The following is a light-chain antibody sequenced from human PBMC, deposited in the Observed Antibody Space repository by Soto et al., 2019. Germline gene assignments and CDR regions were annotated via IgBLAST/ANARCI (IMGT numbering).Light chain of an antibody. V-gene: IGKV3-15*01. J-gene: IGKJ2*01. CDR1: QSVSNN. CDR3: QQYNHWPPFT. Sequence: TQSPGTLSVSPGGRATVSCRASQSVSNNLAGYQQRRGQAPRILIYGTSTRATGIPVRFSGSGSGTEFTLTISRLQSKDSAVYFCQQYNHWPPFTFGQGTKVEIK. CDR2: GTS.